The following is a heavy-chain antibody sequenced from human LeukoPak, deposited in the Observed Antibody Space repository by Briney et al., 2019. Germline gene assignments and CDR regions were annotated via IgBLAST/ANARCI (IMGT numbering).Heavy chain of an antibody. V-gene: IGHV1-24*01. J-gene: IGHJ4*02. CDR1: GYTLTELS. D-gene: IGHD3-3*01. CDR3: ATSSGPLYYDFWSGYLYY. Sequence: ASVTVSFKVSGYTLTELSMHWVRQTPGKGLEWMGGFDPEDGETIYAQKFQCRVTMTEDTSTDTAYMELSSLRSEDTAVYYCATSSGPLYYDFWSGYLYYWGQGALVTVSS. CDR2: FDPEDGET.